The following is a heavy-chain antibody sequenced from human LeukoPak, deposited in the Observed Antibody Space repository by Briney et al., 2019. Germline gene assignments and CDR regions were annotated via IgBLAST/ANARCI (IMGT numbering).Heavy chain of an antibody. V-gene: IGHV1-18*01. CDR3: ARDEDIVVVPAAMRLGGPYY. CDR2: ISAYNGNT. J-gene: IGHJ4*02. D-gene: IGHD2-2*01. CDR1: GYTFTSYG. Sequence: KXSCKASGYTFTSYGISWVRQAPGQGLEWMGWISAYNGNTNYAQKLQGRVTMTTDTYTSTAYMEMRSLRSDDTAVYYCARDEDIVVVPAAMRLGGPYYWGQGTLVTVSS.